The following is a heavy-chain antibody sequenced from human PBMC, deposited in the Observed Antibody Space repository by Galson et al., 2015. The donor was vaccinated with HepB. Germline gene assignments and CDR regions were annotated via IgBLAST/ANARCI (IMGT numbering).Heavy chain of an antibody. V-gene: IGHV3-30*04. CDR2: ISYDGSNK. Sequence: SLRLSCAASGFTFSSYAMHWVRQAPGKGLEWVAVISYDGSNKYYADSVKGRFTISRDNSKNTLYLQMNSLRAEDTAVYYCAIWNGYYGPGSFDPWGQGTLVTVSS. CDR3: AIWNGYYGPGSFDP. CDR1: GFTFSSYA. J-gene: IGHJ5*02. D-gene: IGHD3-10*01.